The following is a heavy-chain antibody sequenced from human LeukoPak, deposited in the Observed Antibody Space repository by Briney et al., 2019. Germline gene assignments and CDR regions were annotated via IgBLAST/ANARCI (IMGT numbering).Heavy chain of an antibody. J-gene: IGHJ6*03. D-gene: IGHD3-3*01. CDR3: ARDPGTYGFWSGPYYYYMDV. CDR2: ISGDGGST. CDR1: GFTFDDYA. V-gene: IGHV3-43*02. Sequence: PGGSLRLSCAASGFTFDDYAMHCVRQAPGKGLEWVSLISGDGGSTYYADSVKGRFTISRDNAKNSLYLQMNSLRAEDTAVYYCARDPGTYGFWSGPYYYYMDVWGKGTTVTVSS.